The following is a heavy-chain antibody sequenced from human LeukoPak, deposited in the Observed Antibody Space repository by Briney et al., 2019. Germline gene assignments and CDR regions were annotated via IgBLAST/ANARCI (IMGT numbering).Heavy chain of an antibody. V-gene: IGHV3-15*01. CDR2: IKSKSDGETR. J-gene: IGHJ4*02. CDR3: ITDPGDYENF. D-gene: IGHD4-17*01. Sequence: GGSLRLSCAASGFSFSNAWMSWVRRAPGKGREWVGRIKSKSDGETRDYAAPVRGRFAISRDDSKNTLFLLMNSLKTDDTAVYFCITDPGDYENFWGQGTLVTVSS. CDR1: GFSFSNAW.